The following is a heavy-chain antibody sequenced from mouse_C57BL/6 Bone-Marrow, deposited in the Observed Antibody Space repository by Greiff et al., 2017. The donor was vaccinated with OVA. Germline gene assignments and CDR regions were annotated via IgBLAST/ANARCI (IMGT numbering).Heavy chain of an antibody. CDR3: ARDWDDY. D-gene: IGHD4-1*01. J-gene: IGHJ2*01. V-gene: IGHV5-4*01. CDR1: GFTFSSYA. CDR2: ISDGGSYT. Sequence: EVKLVESGGGLVKPGGSLKLSCAASGFTFSSYAMSWVRQTPEKRLEWVATISDGGSYTYYPDNVKGRFTISRDNANNNLYLQMSHLKSEDTAMYYCARDWDDYWGQGTTLTVSS.